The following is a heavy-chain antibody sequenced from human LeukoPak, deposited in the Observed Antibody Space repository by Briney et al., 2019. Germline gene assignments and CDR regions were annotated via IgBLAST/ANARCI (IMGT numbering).Heavy chain of an antibody. CDR3: ARAPGYYDSSAYYYRHFDS. D-gene: IGHD3-22*01. CDR2: ISASGGST. CDR1: GFTFSSYA. V-gene: IGHV3-23*01. Sequence: GGSLRLSCAASGFTFSSYAMSWVRQAPGKGLEWVSIISASGGSTYYADSVKGRFTISRDNSKNTLYLQMNSLSVEDTAAYYCARAPGYYDSSAYYYRHFDSWGQGTLVTVSS. J-gene: IGHJ4*02.